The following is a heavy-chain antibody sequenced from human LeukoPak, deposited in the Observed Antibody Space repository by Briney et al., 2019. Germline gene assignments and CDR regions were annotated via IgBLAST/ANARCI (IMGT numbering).Heavy chain of an antibody. Sequence: SETLSLTCTVPGGSISSYYWSWIRQPPGKGLEWIGYIYYSGSTNYNPSLKSRVTISVDTSKNQFSLKLSSVTAADTAVYYCARYKNRPVTTLFDYWGQGTLVTVSS. CDR2: IYYSGST. CDR3: ARYKNRPVTTLFDY. J-gene: IGHJ4*02. V-gene: IGHV4-59*01. CDR1: GGSISSYY. D-gene: IGHD2/OR15-2a*01.